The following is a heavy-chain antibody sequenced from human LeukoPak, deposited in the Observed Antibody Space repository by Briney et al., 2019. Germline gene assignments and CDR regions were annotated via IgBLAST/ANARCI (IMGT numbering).Heavy chain of an antibody. CDR1: GYTFTSYA. V-gene: IGHV1-3*01. Sequence: ASVKVSCKASGYTFTSYAMYWVRQAPGQRLEWMGWINAGNGNTKYSQKIQGRVTITRDASASTAYMELSSLRFEDTAVYYCASERGRSVDYWGQGTLVTVSS. CDR3: ASERGRSVDY. CDR2: INAGNGNT. D-gene: IGHD3-16*01. J-gene: IGHJ4*02.